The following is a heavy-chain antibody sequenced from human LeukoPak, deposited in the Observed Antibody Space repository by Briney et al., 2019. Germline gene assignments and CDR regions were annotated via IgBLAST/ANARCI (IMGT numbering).Heavy chain of an antibody. CDR3: ARHRLGATRSFDI. D-gene: IGHD4/OR15-4a*01. Sequence: SETLSLTCTVSGGSISNYYWNWIRQPAGRGLEWIGEVNDSGITNCNPSLKSRVTISVDTAKNQFSLKLSSVTAADTAVYYCARHRLGATRSFDIWGQGTMVTVSS. J-gene: IGHJ3*02. CDR2: VNDSGIT. CDR1: GGSISNYY. V-gene: IGHV4-59*08.